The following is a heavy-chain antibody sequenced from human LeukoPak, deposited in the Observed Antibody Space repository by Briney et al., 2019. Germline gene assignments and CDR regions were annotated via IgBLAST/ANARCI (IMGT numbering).Heavy chain of an antibody. CDR2: IYYSGST. CDR1: GGSISSSSYY. CDR3: ARDSRMTTVVTPPFDY. V-gene: IGHV4-39*07. J-gene: IGHJ4*02. Sequence: SETLSLTCTVSGGSISSSSYYWGWIRQPPGKGLEWIGSIYYSGSTYYNPSPKSRVTISVDTSKNQFSLKLSSVTAADTAVYYCARDSRMTTVVTPPFDYWGQGTLVTVSS. D-gene: IGHD4-23*01.